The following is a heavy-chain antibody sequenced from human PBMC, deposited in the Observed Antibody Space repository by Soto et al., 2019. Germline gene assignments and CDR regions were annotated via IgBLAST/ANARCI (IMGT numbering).Heavy chain of an antibody. Sequence: QVHLVQSGVEVMKPGASVKVSCKASGYSFTSYGVRWVRQAPGQGLEWMGWITAYNGNTNYAQKFQGRVFMTTDTASSTAYMELRRLTSDDTAVYYCARSDHGDYVTPLDYLGQGTLVTVSS. CDR2: ITAYNGNT. V-gene: IGHV1-18*01. D-gene: IGHD4-17*01. CDR1: GYSFTSYG. J-gene: IGHJ4*02. CDR3: ARSDHGDYVTPLDY.